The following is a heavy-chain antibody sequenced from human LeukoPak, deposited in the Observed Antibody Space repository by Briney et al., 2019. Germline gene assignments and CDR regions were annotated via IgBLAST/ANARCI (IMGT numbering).Heavy chain of an antibody. CDR3: ARLGSCSSTSCYGNFDY. J-gene: IGHJ4*02. Sequence: ASVKVSCTASGYTFTSYGISWVRQAPGQGLEWMGWISAYNGNTNYAQKLQGRVTMTTDTSTSTAYMELRSLRSDDTAVYYCARLGSCSSTSCYGNFDYWGQGTLVTVSS. V-gene: IGHV1-18*01. CDR1: GYTFTSYG. D-gene: IGHD2-2*01. CDR2: ISAYNGNT.